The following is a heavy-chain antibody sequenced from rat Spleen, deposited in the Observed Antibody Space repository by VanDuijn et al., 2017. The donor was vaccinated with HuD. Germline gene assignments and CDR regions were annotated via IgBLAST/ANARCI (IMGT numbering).Heavy chain of an antibody. V-gene: IGHV3-3*01. CDR3: ARSRLGPFDY. J-gene: IGHJ2*01. D-gene: IGHD4-6*01. CDR1: GYSITSSYR. CDR2: INSAGST. Sequence: EVQLQESGPGLVKPSQSLSLTCSVTGYSITSSYRWNWIRKFPGNKLEWMGYINSAGSTNYNPSLKSRISITRDTSKNQFFLQVNSVTTEDTATYYCARSRLGPFDYWGQGVMVTVSS.